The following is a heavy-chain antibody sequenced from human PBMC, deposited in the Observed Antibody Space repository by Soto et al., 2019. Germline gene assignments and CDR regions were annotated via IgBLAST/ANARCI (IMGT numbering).Heavy chain of an antibody. D-gene: IGHD3-10*01. CDR2: VHYTGQT. J-gene: IGHJ4*02. V-gene: IGHV4-39*01. CDR1: GVSIGSTNHY. CDR3: ARLPDVMVREFYFDS. Sequence: QLQLQESGPGLVKPSETLSLICSVSGVSIGSTNHYWGWLRQPPGKGFEWIGIVHYTGQTYYNPALKSRVTVSVDTSQNQFSLRLTSVTAADTSVYYSARLPDVMVREFYFDSWGQGTLVTVSS.